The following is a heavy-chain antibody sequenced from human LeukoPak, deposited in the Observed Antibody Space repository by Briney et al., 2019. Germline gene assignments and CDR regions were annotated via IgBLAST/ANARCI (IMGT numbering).Heavy chain of an antibody. CDR3: ARAQVKTNNGGVRGHKDRYYYYGMDV. D-gene: IGHD3-10*01. V-gene: IGHV1-2*02. J-gene: IGHJ6*02. Sequence: GASVKVSCKASGYTFTGYYMHWVRQAPGQGLEWMGWINPNSGGTNYAQKFQGRVTMTRDTSISTAYMELSRLRSDDTAVYYCARAQVKTNNGGVRGHKDRYYYYGMDVWGQGTTVTVSS. CDR2: INPNSGGT. CDR1: GYTFTGYY.